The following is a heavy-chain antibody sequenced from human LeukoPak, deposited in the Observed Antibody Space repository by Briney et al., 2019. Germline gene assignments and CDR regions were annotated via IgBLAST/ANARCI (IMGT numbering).Heavy chain of an antibody. CDR2: INSDASST. CDR3: AKEGRSLQTY. D-gene: IGHD5-24*01. CDR1: GFTFSSYW. Sequence: GGSLRLSCAASGFTFSSYWMHWIRQAPGKGLVWVSRINSDASSTNYADSVKGRFTISRDNAKNSLYLQMNSLRVEDTAVYYCAKEGRSLQTYWGQGTLVTVSS. V-gene: IGHV3-74*01. J-gene: IGHJ4*02.